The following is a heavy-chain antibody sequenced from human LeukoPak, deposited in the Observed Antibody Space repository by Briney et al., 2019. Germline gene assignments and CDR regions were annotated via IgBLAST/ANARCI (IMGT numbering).Heavy chain of an antibody. CDR3: ARGSGSYTKNWFDP. J-gene: IGHJ5*02. CDR1: GFTFSSYA. Sequence: GGSLRLSCAASGFTFSSYAMSWVRQAPGKGLEWVSAISGSGGSTYYADSVKGRFTISRDNSKNTLYLQMNSLRAEDTAVYYCARGSGSYTKNWFDPWGQGTLVTVSS. V-gene: IGHV3-23*01. D-gene: IGHD1-26*01. CDR2: ISGSGGST.